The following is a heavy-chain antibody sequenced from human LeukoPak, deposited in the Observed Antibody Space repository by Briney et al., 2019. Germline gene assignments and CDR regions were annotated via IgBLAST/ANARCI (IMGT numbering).Heavy chain of an antibody. J-gene: IGHJ4*02. CDR3: ARVRITMIVPEYFDF. Sequence: PSETLSLTCAVYGGSFSGYYWSWIRQPPGKGLEWIGEINHSGSTNYNPSLKSRVTISVDTSKNQFSLKLNSVTAADTAVYYCARVRITMIVPEYFDFWGQGTLVTVSS. D-gene: IGHD3-22*01. V-gene: IGHV4-34*01. CDR1: GGSFSGYY. CDR2: INHSGST.